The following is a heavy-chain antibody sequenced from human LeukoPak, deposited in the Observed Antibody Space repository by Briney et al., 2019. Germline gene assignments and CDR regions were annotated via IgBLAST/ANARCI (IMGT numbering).Heavy chain of an antibody. CDR1: GFSVSSSF. Sequence: GGSLRLSCAASGFSVSSSFMSWVRQAPGKGLEWASVIYSIGSTFYADSVKGRFTISRDNSKNTLYLHMNSLRAEDTAVYYCARDRVYLGREDAFDIWGQGTMVTVSS. CDR2: IYSIGST. D-gene: IGHD7-27*01. V-gene: IGHV3-53*01. CDR3: ARDRVYLGREDAFDI. J-gene: IGHJ3*02.